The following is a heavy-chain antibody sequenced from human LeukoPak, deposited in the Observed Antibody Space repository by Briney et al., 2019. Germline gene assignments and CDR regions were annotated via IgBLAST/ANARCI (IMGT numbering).Heavy chain of an antibody. CDR2: MNPNSGNT. CDR3: ARGLSSGWYGDPYYYYGMDV. Sequence: ASVKVSCKASGYTFTSYDINWVRQATGQGLEWMGWMNPNSGNTGYAQKFQGRVTMTRNTSISTAYMELSSLRSEDTGVYYCARGLSSGWYGDPYYYYGMDVWGQGTTVTVSS. V-gene: IGHV1-8*01. D-gene: IGHD6-19*01. CDR1: GYTFTSYD. J-gene: IGHJ6*02.